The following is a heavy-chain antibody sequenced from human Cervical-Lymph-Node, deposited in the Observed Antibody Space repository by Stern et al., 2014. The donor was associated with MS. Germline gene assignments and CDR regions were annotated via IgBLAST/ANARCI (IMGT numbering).Heavy chain of an antibody. J-gene: IGHJ4*02. Sequence: EVQLVESGGGLVQPGGSLRLSCAASGFTFSCYSMHWVRQAPGKGLEWVASSSSRGSYISYADSLKGRFPISRDNTKNSLYLQMNSLRAEDTAVYYCARGRGGNYRYYFDYWGQGTLVTVSS. CDR2: SSSRGSYI. CDR1: GFTFSCYS. V-gene: IGHV3-21*01. CDR3: ARGRGGNYRYYFDY. D-gene: IGHD4-23*01.